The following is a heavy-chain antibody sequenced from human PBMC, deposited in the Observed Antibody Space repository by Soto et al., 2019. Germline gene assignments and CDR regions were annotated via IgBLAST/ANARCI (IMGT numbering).Heavy chain of an antibody. D-gene: IGHD3-22*01. J-gene: IGHJ6*02. CDR1: GGSLSNYG. CDR2: IIPVFGTP. V-gene: IGHV1-69*12. Sequence: QVQLVQSGAEVKKPGSSVKVSCKASGGSLSNYGISWVRQAPGQGLEWMGAIIPVFGTPNYAQKFQDRVTITADESTTTVYMEVRSLTSEDTAVYYCARGDATKIVVTTYYATHVWGQGTTVTVSS. CDR3: ARGDATKIVVTTYYATHV.